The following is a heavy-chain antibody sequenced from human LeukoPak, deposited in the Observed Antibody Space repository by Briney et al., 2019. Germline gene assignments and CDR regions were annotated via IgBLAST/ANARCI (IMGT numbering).Heavy chain of an antibody. CDR1: GLTFSSYW. J-gene: IGHJ4*02. V-gene: IGHV3-7*01. Sequence: PGGSLRLSCAASGLTFSSYWMSWVRQAPGKGLEWVANIKQDGSEKYYVDSVKGRFTISRDNAKNSLHLQMNSLRAEDTAVYYCARDGPYYYDSSGHSFDYWGQGTLVTVSS. CDR3: ARDGPYYYDSSGHSFDY. D-gene: IGHD3-22*01. CDR2: IKQDGSEK.